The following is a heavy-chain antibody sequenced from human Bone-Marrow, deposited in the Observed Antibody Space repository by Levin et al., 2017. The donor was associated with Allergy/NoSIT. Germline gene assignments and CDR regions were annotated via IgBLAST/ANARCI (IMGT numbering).Heavy chain of an antibody. CDR1: GGSISSLY. CDR3: ARSTHYYYYHYIDV. J-gene: IGHJ6*03. D-gene: IGHD2-2*01. CDR2: IYSAGST. Sequence: SQTLSLTCTVSGGSISSLYWSLIRQPPGKRLEWIGSIYSAGSTNYNPSLKSRVTISVDTSKNQFSLELSSVTAADTAVYYCARSTHYYYYHYIDVWGKGTTVTVSS. V-gene: IGHV4-59*11.